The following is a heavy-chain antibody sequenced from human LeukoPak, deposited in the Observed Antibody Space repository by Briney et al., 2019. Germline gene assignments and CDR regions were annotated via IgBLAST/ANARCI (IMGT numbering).Heavy chain of an antibody. CDR1: GFTLNKYW. V-gene: IGHV3-74*01. CDR3: ARDAYTTTSNWLDP. CDR2: ITGDGSDI. J-gene: IGHJ5*02. D-gene: IGHD4-17*01. Sequence: PGGSLRLSCEASGFTLNKYWMHWVRQAPGKGIVWVSRITGDGSDIAYADSVKGRFTVSRDDAKNTLFLQMNSLRVEDTAIYYCARDAYTTTSNWLDPWGQGTLVTVSS.